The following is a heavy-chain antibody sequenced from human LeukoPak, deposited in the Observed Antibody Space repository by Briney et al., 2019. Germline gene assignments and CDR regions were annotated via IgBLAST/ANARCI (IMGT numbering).Heavy chain of an antibody. V-gene: IGHV3-66*01. J-gene: IGHJ4*02. CDR1: GFTVSSNY. CDR2: IYSGGST. D-gene: IGHD3-22*01. Sequence: GGSLRISCAASGFTVSSNYRSWVRQAPGKGLEWVSVIYSGGSTYYADSVKGRFTISRDNSKNTLYLQMNSLRAEDTAVYYCARDDSSGYHDYWGQGTLVTVSS. CDR3: ARDDSSGYHDY.